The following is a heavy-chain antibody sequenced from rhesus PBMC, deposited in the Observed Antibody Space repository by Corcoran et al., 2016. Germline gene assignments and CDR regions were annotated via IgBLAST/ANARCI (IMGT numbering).Heavy chain of an antibody. D-gene: IGHD6-13*01. CDR3: ARESQSIAAGTDY. J-gene: IGHJ4*01. V-gene: IGHV4-173*01. Sequence: QLQLQESGPGLVKPSETLSLTCAVSGGSIRSNSWSWIRQPPGQGLEWIGRISGSGGSTDYNPSLKSRVTISTDTSKNQFSLKLSSVTAADTAVYYCARESQSIAAGTDYWGQGVLVTVSS. CDR1: GGSIRSNS. CDR2: ISGSGGST.